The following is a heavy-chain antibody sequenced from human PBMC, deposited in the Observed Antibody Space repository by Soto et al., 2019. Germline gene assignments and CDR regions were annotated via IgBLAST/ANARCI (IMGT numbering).Heavy chain of an antibody. J-gene: IGHJ4*02. Sequence: GGSLRLSCAASGFTFSISPMHWVRQAPGKGPEWVALISYDGTNKFYADSVKGRFTISRDNSKSTLYLQVDSLRPEDAAVYYCARDPKTSGGQHWAFNYFDSWGQGTLVTVSS. CDR2: ISYDGTNK. D-gene: IGHD7-27*01. CDR3: ARDPKTSGGQHWAFNYFDS. CDR1: GFTFSISP. V-gene: IGHV3-30-3*01.